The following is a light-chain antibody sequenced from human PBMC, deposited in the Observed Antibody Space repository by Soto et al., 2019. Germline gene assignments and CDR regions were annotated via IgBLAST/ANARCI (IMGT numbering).Light chain of an antibody. CDR2: RNN. CDR1: SSNIGSNY. Sequence: QSVLTQPPSASGTPGQRVTISCSGSSSNIGSNYVYWYQQLPGTAPKLLIYRNNQRPSGVPDRFSGSKSDTYASLAISGLRSEDEADYYCAAWDDSLSGSYVFGTGTKLTVL. J-gene: IGLJ1*01. CDR3: AAWDDSLSGSYV. V-gene: IGLV1-47*01.